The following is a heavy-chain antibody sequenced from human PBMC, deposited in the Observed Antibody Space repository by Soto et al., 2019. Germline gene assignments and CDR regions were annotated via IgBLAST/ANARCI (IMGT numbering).Heavy chain of an antibody. CDR1: GGSISSGSYS. D-gene: IGHD2-15*01. CDR3: ARGQVVAAQH. Sequence: QLQLQESGSGLVKPAQTLSLTSAVSGGSISSGSYSWYWIRQPPGKGLEWIGYIYHSGSTYYNPSLKSRVTISVDRSKNQFSLKLSYVTAADTAVYYCARGQVVAAQHWGQGTLVTVSS. CDR2: IYHSGST. V-gene: IGHV4-30-2*01. J-gene: IGHJ4*02.